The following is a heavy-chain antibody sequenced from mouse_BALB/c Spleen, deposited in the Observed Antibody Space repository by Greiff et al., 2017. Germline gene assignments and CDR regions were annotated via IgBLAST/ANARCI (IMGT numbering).Heavy chain of an antibody. D-gene: IGHD2-1*01. J-gene: IGHJ4*01. CDR1: GYTFTNYW. Sequence: QVQLQQSGPELVKPGASVKISCKASGYTFTNYWLGWVKQRPGHGLEWIGDIYPGGGYTNYNEKFKGKATLTADTSSSTAYMQLSSLTSEDSAVYFCARQLPKCYYAMDYWGQGTSVTVSS. CDR2: IYPGGGYT. CDR3: ARQLPKCYYAMDY. V-gene: IGHV1-63*02.